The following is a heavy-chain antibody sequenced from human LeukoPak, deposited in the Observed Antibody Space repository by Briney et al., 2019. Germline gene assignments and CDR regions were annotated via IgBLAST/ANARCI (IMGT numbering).Heavy chain of an antibody. CDR2: ISGSGDST. CDR3: AKYIVATNSNLVSATRRYFDY. J-gene: IGHJ4*02. D-gene: IGHD5-12*01. V-gene: IGHV3-23*01. Sequence: GGSLRLSCAASGFTFSNYAMRWVRQAPGKGLEWVSGISGSGDSTYYADSVKGRFTISRDNSKNTLYLQMNSLRAEDTAVYYCAKYIVATNSNLVSATRRYFDYWGQGTLVTVSS. CDR1: GFTFSNYA.